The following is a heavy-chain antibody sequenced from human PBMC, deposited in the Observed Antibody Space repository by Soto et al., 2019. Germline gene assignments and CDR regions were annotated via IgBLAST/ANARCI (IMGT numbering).Heavy chain of an antibody. CDR2: ISAYNGNT. CDR1: GYTFTNYG. Sequence: QVQLLQSGAEVKKPGASVKVSCKASGYTFTNYGITWVRQAPGQGLEWMGWISAYNGNTHYTQRLQGRVTMTTDTSTSTAYMELRGLRSDDTAVYYCARVLQLVGYFYYYMDLWGKGTTVTVPS. D-gene: IGHD6-6*01. J-gene: IGHJ6*03. V-gene: IGHV1-18*01. CDR3: ARVLQLVGYFYYYMDL.